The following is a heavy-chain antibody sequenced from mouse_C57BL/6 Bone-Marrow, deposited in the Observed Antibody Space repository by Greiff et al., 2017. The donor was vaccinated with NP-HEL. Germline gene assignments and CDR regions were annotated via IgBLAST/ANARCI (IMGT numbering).Heavy chain of an antibody. J-gene: IGHJ2*01. Sequence: QVQLKESGAELVKPGASVKMSCKASGYTFTSYWITWVKQRPGQGLEWIGDIYPGSGSTNYNEKFKSKATLTVDTSSSTAYMQLSSLTSEDSAVYYCAREGITVYYFDYWGQGTTLTVSS. CDR1: GYTFTSYW. CDR2: IYPGSGST. V-gene: IGHV1-55*01. CDR3: AREGITVYYFDY. D-gene: IGHD1-1*01.